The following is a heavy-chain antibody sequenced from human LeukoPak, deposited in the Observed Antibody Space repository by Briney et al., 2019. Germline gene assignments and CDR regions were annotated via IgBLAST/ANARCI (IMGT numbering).Heavy chain of an antibody. V-gene: IGHV1-18*04. D-gene: IGHD4-17*01. CDR1: GYTFTGYY. CDR3: ARDHGTVTNEL. J-gene: IGHJ4*02. CDR2: ISAYNGNT. Sequence: ASVKVSCKASGYTFTGYYMHWVRQAPGQGLEWMGWISAYNGNTNYAQKLQGRVTMTTDTSTSTAYMELRSLRSDDTAVYYCARDHGTVTNELWGQGTLVTVSS.